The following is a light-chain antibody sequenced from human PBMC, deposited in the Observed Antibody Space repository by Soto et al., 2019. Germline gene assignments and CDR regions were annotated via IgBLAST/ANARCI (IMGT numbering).Light chain of an antibody. J-gene: IGLJ2*01. CDR3: GTWDTSLSAVV. CDR2: DND. V-gene: IGLV1-51*01. CDR1: SSNVGNNY. Sequence: QSVLTQSPSLSAAPGQRVTISCSGSSSNVGNNYVSWYQQLPGTAPKLLIYDNDKRPSGIPDRFSGSKSGTSATLGITGLQTGDEADYYCGTWDTSLSAVVFGGGTKLTVL.